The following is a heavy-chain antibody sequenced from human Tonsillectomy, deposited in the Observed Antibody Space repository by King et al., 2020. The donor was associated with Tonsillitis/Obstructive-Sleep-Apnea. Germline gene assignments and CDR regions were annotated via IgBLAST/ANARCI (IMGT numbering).Heavy chain of an antibody. CDR1: GYTLTELS. Sequence: QLVQSGAEVKKPGASVKVSCKVSGYTLTELSMHWVRQAPGKGLEWMGGFDPEDGETSYAQKFQGRVTMTEDTSTNTAYMELSSLRSEDTAVYYCARYCSSTSCYGLYGMDVWGQGTTVTVSS. CDR2: FDPEDGET. V-gene: IGHV1-24*01. J-gene: IGHJ6*02. CDR3: ARYCSSTSCYGLYGMDV. D-gene: IGHD2-2*01.